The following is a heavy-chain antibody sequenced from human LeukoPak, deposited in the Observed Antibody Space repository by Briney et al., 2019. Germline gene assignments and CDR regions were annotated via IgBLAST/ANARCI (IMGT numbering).Heavy chain of an antibody. CDR2: IYYSGST. CDR3: ASAEQPRPGAFDI. CDR1: GGSISSYY. D-gene: IGHD6-13*01. Sequence: SETLSLTCTVSGGSISSYYWSWIRQPPGKGRAWIGYIYYSGSTNYNPSLKSRVTISVDTSKNQFSLKLSSVPAADTAVYYCASAEQPRPGAFDIWGQGTMVTVSS. J-gene: IGHJ3*02. V-gene: IGHV4-59*01.